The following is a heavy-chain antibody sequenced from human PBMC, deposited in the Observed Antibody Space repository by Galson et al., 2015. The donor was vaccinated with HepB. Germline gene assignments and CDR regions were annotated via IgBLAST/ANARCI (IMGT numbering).Heavy chain of an antibody. D-gene: IGHD3-16*01. CDR1: GFTFSSYA. CDR3: VKGGPHHNNWFDP. V-gene: IGHV3-64D*06. J-gene: IGHJ5*02. CDR2: ISSNGGST. Sequence: SLRLSCAASGFTFSSYAMHWVRQAPGKGLEYVSAISSNGGSTYYADSVKGRFTISRDNSKNTLYLQMSSLRAEDTAVYYCVKGGPHHNNWFDPWGQGTLVTVSS.